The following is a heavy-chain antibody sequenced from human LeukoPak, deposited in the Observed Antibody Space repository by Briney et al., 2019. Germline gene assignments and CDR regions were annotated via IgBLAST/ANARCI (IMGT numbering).Heavy chain of an antibody. D-gene: IGHD2/OR15-2a*01. CDR1: GGSMGHH. CDR2: ISHTGVT. V-gene: IGHV4-59*11. J-gene: IGHJ4*02. Sequence: PSETLSLTCSVSGGSMGHHWSWIRQSAGKGLEWIGYISHTGVTNYESSLKSRVSMSIDTSKNQLSLKVNSVTAADTAVYYCARGGHSNPFDYWGQGTLVTVSS. CDR3: ARGGHSNPFDY.